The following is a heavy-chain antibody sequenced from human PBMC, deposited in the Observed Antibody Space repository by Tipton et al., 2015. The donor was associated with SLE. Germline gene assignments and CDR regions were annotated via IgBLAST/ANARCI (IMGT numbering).Heavy chain of an antibody. CDR3: ARHARSSSWYPPFDP. CDR2: IYYSGST. Sequence: TLSLTCTVSGGSISSSSYYWGWIRQPPGEGLEWIGSIYYSGSTYYNPSLKSRVTISVDTSKNQFSLKLSSVTAADTAVYYCARHARSSSWYPPFDPWGQGTLVTVSS. CDR1: GGSISSSSYY. V-gene: IGHV4-39*07. D-gene: IGHD6-13*01. J-gene: IGHJ5*02.